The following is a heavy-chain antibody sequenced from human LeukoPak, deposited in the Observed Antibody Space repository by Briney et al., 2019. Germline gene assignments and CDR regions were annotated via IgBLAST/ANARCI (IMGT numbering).Heavy chain of an antibody. J-gene: IGHJ4*02. CDR3: AQVYGSASGESTRF. Sequence: PGGSLRLSCAASGFTFSSYNMHWVRQAPGKGLEWVAHIRYDGSDKSYADSVKGRFTVSRDNSKNTLYLHMTSLRSEDTAVYYCAQVYGSASGESTRFWGQGTLVTVSS. D-gene: IGHD3-10*01. CDR2: IRYDGSDK. V-gene: IGHV3-30*02. CDR1: GFTFSSYN.